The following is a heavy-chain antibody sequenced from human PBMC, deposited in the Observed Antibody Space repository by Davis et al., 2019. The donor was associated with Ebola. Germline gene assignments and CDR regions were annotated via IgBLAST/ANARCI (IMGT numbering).Heavy chain of an antibody. D-gene: IGHD3-10*01. CDR2: ISSDGTNK. CDR1: GFTFSSYG. Sequence: GESLKISCAASGFTFSSYGLHWVCQAPGKGLEWVAVISSDGTNKNYADSVKGRFTISRDNSKNTLYLQINSLRAEDTAVYYCARDRYGERFFDYWGQGTLVTVSS. CDR3: ARDRYGERFFDY. V-gene: IGHV3-30-3*01. J-gene: IGHJ4*02.